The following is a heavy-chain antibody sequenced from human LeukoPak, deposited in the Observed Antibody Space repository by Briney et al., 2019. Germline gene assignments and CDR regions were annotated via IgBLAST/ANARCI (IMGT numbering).Heavy chain of an antibody. CDR3: ARGLGYCSGGSCPRRAFDI. J-gene: IGHJ3*02. D-gene: IGHD2-15*01. CDR2: ISSSGSTI. CDR1: GFTFSDYY. Sequence: GGSLRLCCAASGFTFSDYYMSWIRQAPGKGLEWVSFISSSGSTIYYADSMKGRFTISRDNAKNSVYLQMNSLRAEDTAVYYCARGLGYCSGGSCPRRAFDIWGQGTVVTVSS. V-gene: IGHV3-11*01.